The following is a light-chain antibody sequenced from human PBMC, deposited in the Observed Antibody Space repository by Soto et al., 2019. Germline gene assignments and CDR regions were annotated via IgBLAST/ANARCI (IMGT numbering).Light chain of an antibody. CDR2: GAS. CDR1: QSVSSN. V-gene: IGKV3-15*01. J-gene: IGKJ4*01. CDR3: QQYNNWPLLT. Sequence: EIVMTQSPATLSVSPGARATLSCRATQSVSSNLAWYQQKPVQAPRVLIYGASTRATGIPARFIGSGSGTELTLTISSLQSEDFAVYYCQQYNNWPLLTFGGGTKVEIK.